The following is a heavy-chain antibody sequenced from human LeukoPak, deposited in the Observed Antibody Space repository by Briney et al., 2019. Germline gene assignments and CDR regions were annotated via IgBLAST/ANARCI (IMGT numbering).Heavy chain of an antibody. CDR2: IIAYNGDT. J-gene: IGHJ3*02. Sequence: ASVKVSCKASGYIFTNYGISWVRQAPGQGLEWMGWIIAYNGDTKYPQRFQGRLTMTTDTTTNTAGMELRSLRSDDTAVYYCARDVGNQYDCGGDCYSDAFDIWGQGTMVTVSS. D-gene: IGHD2-21*02. CDR1: GYIFTNYG. CDR3: ARDVGNQYDCGGDCYSDAFDI. V-gene: IGHV1-18*01.